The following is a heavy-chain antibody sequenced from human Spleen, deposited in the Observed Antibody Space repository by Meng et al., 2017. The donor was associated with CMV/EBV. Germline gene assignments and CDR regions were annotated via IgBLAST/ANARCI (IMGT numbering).Heavy chain of an antibody. Sequence: ASVKVSCKASGYTFTDFYIHWVRLAPGQGLEWMGRINPYSGDTHFAQNFQGRVTMTRDTSISTAYMDLNSLTSDDTAVYHCVRAKGRGYCSSSSCKWGQGTLVTVSS. CDR3: VRAKGRGYCSSSSCK. CDR2: INPYSGDT. D-gene: IGHD2-2*01. CDR1: GYTFTDFY. V-gene: IGHV1-2*02. J-gene: IGHJ4*02.